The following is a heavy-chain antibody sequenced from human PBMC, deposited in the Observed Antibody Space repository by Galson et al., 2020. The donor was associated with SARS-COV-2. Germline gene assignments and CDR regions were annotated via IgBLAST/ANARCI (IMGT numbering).Heavy chain of an antibody. CDR2: IIGGGGTT. Sequence: GESLKISCAASGFSFSNYAMSWVRQAPGKGLEWVSTIIGGGGTTYYADSVKGRFTISRDNSKNIVSLQMNILRAEDTAVYYCAKRGDYNSNWSLDFANWGQGTLVTVSS. V-gene: IGHV3-23*01. CDR3: AKRGDYNSNWSLDFAN. J-gene: IGHJ4*02. D-gene: IGHD6-6*01. CDR1: GFSFSNYA.